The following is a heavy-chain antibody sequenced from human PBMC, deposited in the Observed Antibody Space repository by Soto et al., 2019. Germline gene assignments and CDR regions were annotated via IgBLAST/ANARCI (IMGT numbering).Heavy chain of an antibody. Sequence: GGSLRLSCAASAFTFSNFGMSWVRQAPGKGLEWVSAISSGGSTFLADSVKGRFTISRDNSKNTLYLQMSSLRVEDTAVYYCAKENSGYEKWGQGTPVTVSS. D-gene: IGHD5-12*01. CDR1: AFTFSNFG. V-gene: IGHV3-23*01. CDR2: ISSGGST. J-gene: IGHJ4*02. CDR3: AKENSGYEK.